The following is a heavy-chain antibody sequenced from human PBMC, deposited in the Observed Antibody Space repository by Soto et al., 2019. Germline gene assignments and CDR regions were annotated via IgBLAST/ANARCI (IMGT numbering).Heavy chain of an antibody. V-gene: IGHV3-48*01. CDR1: GFTFSSYS. D-gene: IGHD1-1*01. Sequence: GGSLRLSCAASGFTFSSYSMNWVRQAPGKGLEWVSYISSSSSTIYYADSVKGRFTISRDNAKNSLYLQMNSLRAEDTAVYYCARVSWYNWNDGGYYFDYWGQGTLVTVSS. CDR2: ISSSSSTI. CDR3: ARVSWYNWNDGGYYFDY. J-gene: IGHJ4*02.